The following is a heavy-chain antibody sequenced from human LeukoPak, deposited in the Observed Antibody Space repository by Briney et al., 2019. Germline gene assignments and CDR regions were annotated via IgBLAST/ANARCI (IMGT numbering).Heavy chain of an antibody. CDR3: ARDLQTPGQARACGY. V-gene: IGHV1-46*01. J-gene: IGHJ4*02. CDR1: GYTFTSYY. Sequence: ASVKVSCKASGYTFTSYYMHWVRQAPGQGLEWMGIINPSGGSTSYAQKFQGRVTMTRDTSTGTVYMELSSLRSEDTAVYYCARDLQTPGQARACGYWGQGTLVTVSS. CDR2: INPSGGST. D-gene: IGHD2-21*01.